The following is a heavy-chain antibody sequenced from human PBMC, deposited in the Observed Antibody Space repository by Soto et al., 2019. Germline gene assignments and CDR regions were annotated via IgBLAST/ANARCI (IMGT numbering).Heavy chain of an antibody. CDR2: IDPSDSQT. CDR1: GYSFAGYW. V-gene: IGHV5-10-1*01. D-gene: IGHD2-8*01. Sequence: PGESLKISCKGSGYSFAGYWITWVRQKPGNGLEWMGRIDPSDSQTYYSPSFRGHVTISVTKSLNTVFLQWRSLRASDTAMYYCARQIYDSDHGTNFQSHFDSWGQGTTVTVSS. CDR3: ARQIYDSDHGTNFQSHFDS. J-gene: IGHJ4*02.